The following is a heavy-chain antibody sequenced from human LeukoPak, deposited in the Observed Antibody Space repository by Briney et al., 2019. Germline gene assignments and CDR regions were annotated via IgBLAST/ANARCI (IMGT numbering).Heavy chain of an antibody. D-gene: IGHD2-8*01. CDR1: GFTFSSYE. CDR2: ISSSGSTI. J-gene: IGHJ6*03. Sequence: GGSLRLSCAASGFTFSSYEMNWVRQAPGKGLEWVSYISSSGSTIYYADSVKGRFSISRDNSKNTLYLQMNSLRAEDTAVYYCANGNRCTSPNCLGYYYFYMDVWGKGTTVTVSS. V-gene: IGHV3-48*03. CDR3: ANGNRCTSPNCLGYYYFYMDV.